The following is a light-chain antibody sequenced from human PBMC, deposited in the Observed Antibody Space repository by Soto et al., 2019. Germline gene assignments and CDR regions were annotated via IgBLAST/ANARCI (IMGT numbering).Light chain of an antibody. V-gene: IGLV1-44*01. Sequence: QSVLTQPPSASGTTEPRVTIFCSGRSSNIGSNTVNWYQQLPGTAPKLLIYINNQRPSGVPDRFSGSKSGTSASLAISGLQSEDEAGYYGATWDDSLNAWVFGGGTKRTVL. CDR1: SSNIGSNT. CDR3: ATWDDSLNAWV. J-gene: IGLJ3*02. CDR2: INN.